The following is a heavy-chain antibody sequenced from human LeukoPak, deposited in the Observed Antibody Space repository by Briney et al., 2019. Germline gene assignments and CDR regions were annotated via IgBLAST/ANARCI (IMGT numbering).Heavy chain of an antibody. J-gene: IGHJ6*02. V-gene: IGHV4-34*01. D-gene: IGHD6-19*01. CDR3: ARGPPRYSSGWTLYYYYYGMDV. Sequence: SETLSLTCTVSGGSISSYYWSWIRQPPGKGLEWIGEINHSGSTNYNPSLKSRVTISVDTSKNQFSLKLSSVTAADTAVYYCARGPPRYSSGWTLYYYYYGMDVWGQGTTVTVSS. CDR1: GGSISSYY. CDR2: INHSGST.